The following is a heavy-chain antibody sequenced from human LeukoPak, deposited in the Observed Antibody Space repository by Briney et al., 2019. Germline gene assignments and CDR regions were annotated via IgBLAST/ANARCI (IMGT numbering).Heavy chain of an antibody. Sequence: SETLSLTWTVSGYSISSGYYWGWIRQPPGKGLEWIGSIYHSGSTYYNPSLKSRVTISVDTSKNQFSLKLSSVTAADTAVYYCARKGSSPYSSAWYRGSRAEYFQHWGQGTLVTVPS. V-gene: IGHV4-38-2*02. CDR1: GYSISSGYY. CDR2: IYHSGST. CDR3: ARKGSSPYSSAWYRGSRAEYFQH. D-gene: IGHD6-19*01. J-gene: IGHJ1*01.